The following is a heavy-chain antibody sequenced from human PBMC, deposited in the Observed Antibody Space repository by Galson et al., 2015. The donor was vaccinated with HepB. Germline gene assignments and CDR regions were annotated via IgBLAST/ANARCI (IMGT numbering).Heavy chain of an antibody. CDR1: GGTFSSYA. J-gene: IGHJ3*02. V-gene: IGHV1-69*13. D-gene: IGHD3-10*01. CDR2: IIPIFGTA. CDR3: ARGRGVVLWFGELSNAFDI. Sequence: SVKVSCKASGGTFSSYAISWVRQAPGQGLEWMGGIIPIFGTANYAQKFQGRVTITADESTSTAYMELSSLRSEDTAVYYCARGRGVVLWFGELSNAFDIWGQGTMVTVSS.